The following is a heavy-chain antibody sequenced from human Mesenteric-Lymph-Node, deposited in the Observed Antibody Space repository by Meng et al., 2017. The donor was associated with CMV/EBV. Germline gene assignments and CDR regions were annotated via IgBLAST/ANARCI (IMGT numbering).Heavy chain of an antibody. J-gene: IGHJ4*02. CDR3: ARDKSGSGNFYSED. CDR2: MSPNSGST. V-gene: IGHV1-8*01. CDR1: GYTFTSYE. Sequence: ASVKVSCKASGYTFTSYEINWVRQATGQGLEWMGWMSPNSGSTVYAQKFQGRVTISVDTSKNQFSVKLISVTAADTAVYYCARDKSGSGNFYSEDWGQGTLVTVSS. D-gene: IGHD3-10*01.